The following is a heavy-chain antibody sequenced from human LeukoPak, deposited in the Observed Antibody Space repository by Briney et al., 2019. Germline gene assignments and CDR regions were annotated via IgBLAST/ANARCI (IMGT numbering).Heavy chain of an antibody. CDR2: IYYSGST. D-gene: IGHD6-13*01. V-gene: IGHV4-39*07. CDR3: AREEGEGIAAAGTLYYFDY. J-gene: IGHJ4*02. Sequence: PSETLSLTCTVSGGSISSSSYYWGWIRQPPGKGLEWIGSIYYSGSTYYNPSLKSRVTISVDTSKNQFSLKLSSVTAADTAVYYGAREEGEGIAAAGTLYYFDYWGQGTLVTVSS. CDR1: GGSISSSSYY.